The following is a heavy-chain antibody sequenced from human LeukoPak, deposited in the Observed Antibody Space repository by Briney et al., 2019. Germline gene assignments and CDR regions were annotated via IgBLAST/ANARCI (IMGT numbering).Heavy chain of an antibody. V-gene: IGHV4-59*08. Sequence: SETLSLTCTVSGGSISSYYWSWIRQPPGKGLEWIGYIYYSGSTNYNPSLKSRVTMSVDTSKNQFSLKLSSVTAADTAVYYCARHAFYGPRGNSFDYWGQGTLVTVSS. CDR1: GGSISSYY. J-gene: IGHJ4*02. CDR2: IYYSGST. CDR3: ARHAFYGPRGNSFDY. D-gene: IGHD3-10*01.